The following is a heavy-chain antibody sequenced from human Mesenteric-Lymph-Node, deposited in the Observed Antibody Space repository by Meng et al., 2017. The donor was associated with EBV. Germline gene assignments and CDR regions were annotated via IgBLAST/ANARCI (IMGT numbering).Heavy chain of an antibody. CDR1: GFTFDDHG. CDR2: INWNGGIT. D-gene: IGHD5/OR15-5a*01. CDR3: ARDDGLVSFDY. J-gene: IGHJ4*02. Sequence: EVQLVGSGGGVERPGGSLRLSCAASGFTFDDHGMSWVRQAPGKGLEWVCGINWNGGITDYADSVKGRFAVSRDNARNSLYLQMNSLRAEDTALYYCARDDGLVSFDYWGQGTLVTVSS. V-gene: IGHV3-20*04.